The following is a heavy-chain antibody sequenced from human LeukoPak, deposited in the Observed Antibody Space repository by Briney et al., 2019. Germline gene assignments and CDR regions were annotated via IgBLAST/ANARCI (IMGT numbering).Heavy chain of an antibody. CDR3: AKAGWNSGSYYDEDHFDY. Sequence: PGGSLRLSCAASGFTFSSYWMHWVRQAPGKGLVWVSRINTDGSSTSYADSVKGRFTISRDNAKNSLYLQMNSLRAEDTALYYCAKAGWNSGSYYDEDHFDYWGQGTLVTVSS. V-gene: IGHV3-74*01. J-gene: IGHJ4*02. D-gene: IGHD1-26*01. CDR1: GFTFSSYW. CDR2: INTDGSST.